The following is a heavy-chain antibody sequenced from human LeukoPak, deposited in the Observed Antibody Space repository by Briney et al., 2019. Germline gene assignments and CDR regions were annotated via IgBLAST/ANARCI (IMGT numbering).Heavy chain of an antibody. D-gene: IGHD6-13*01. V-gene: IGHV4-39*01. CDR2: IYYSGST. CDR1: GGSISSSSYY. CDR3: ARLFSSSWHGGLGIFDY. J-gene: IGHJ4*02. Sequence: SETLSLTCTVSGGSISSSSYYWGWIRQPPGKGLEWIGSIYYSGSTYYNPSLKSRVTISVDTSKNQFSLKLSSVTAADTAVYYCARLFSSSWHGGLGIFDYWGQGTLVTVSS.